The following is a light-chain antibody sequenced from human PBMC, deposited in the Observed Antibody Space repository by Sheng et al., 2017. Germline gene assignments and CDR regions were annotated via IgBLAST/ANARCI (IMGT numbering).Light chain of an antibody. CDR2: GAS. V-gene: IGKV3-20*01. CDR1: QSVSSSY. CDR3: QLYDTSPPRIT. Sequence: EIVLTQSPGTLSLSPGERATLSCRASQSVSSSYLAWYQQKPGQAPRLLIYGASSRATGIPDRFSGSGSGTDFTLTISGLESEDFALYYCQLYDTSPPRITFGQGTRLEIK. J-gene: IGKJ5*01.